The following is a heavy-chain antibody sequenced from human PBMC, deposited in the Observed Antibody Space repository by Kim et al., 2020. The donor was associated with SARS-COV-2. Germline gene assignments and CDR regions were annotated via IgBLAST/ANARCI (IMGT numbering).Heavy chain of an antibody. V-gene: IGHV3-53*01. D-gene: IGHD6-6*01. Sequence: DSVKGRFTISRDNSNNTLYLQMNSRRAEDTAVYYCARGPLDPGWDSSSSSFLDYWGQGTLVTVSS. CDR3: ARGPLDPGWDSSSSSFLDY. J-gene: IGHJ4*02.